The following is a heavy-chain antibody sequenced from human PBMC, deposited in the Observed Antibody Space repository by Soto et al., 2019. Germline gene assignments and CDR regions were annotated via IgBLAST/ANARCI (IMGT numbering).Heavy chain of an antibody. J-gene: IGHJ5*02. CDR2: IYYSGST. Sequence: QVQLQESGPGLVKPSQTLSLTCPVSGGSISSGDYYWSWIRQPPGKGLEWIGYIYYSGSTYYNPSLTSRVTISVDTSKNQLSLKLSSVTAADTAVYYCAREVVAAYNWFDPWGQGTLVTVSS. CDR1: GGSISSGDYY. V-gene: IGHV4-30-4*01. D-gene: IGHD2-15*01. CDR3: AREVVAAYNWFDP.